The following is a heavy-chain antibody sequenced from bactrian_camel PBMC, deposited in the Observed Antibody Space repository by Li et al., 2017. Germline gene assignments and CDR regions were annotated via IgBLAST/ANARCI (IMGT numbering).Heavy chain of an antibody. D-gene: IGHD7*01. CDR3: ATVGRRLVAGDFNPGLDIPTARDKGY. Sequence: HVQLVESGGGSVQAGGSLTLSCLNSGVRDAWNSVGWFRQAPGKEREGVAAIDSVGSTSYANSVKGRFIISRDNAKNTVYLEMYSLSTEDTARYYCATVGRRLVAGDFNPGLDIPTARDKGYWGQGTQVTVS. CDR1: GVRDAWNS. V-gene: IGHV3S53*01. CDR2: IDSVGST. J-gene: IGHJ6*01.